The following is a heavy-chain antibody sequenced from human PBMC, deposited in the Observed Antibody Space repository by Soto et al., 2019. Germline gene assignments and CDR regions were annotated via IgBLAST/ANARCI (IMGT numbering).Heavy chain of an antibody. Sequence: SVKVSCTASGGTFSSYAISWVRQAPGQGLEWMGGIIPIFGTANYAQKFQGRVTITADESTSTAYMELSSLRSEDTAVYYCARDGWRGGRCYGVNWFDTWGQGTLVTV. V-gene: IGHV1-69*13. CDR2: IIPIFGTA. J-gene: IGHJ5*02. D-gene: IGHD2-15*01. CDR1: GGTFSSYA. CDR3: ARDGWRGGRCYGVNWFDT.